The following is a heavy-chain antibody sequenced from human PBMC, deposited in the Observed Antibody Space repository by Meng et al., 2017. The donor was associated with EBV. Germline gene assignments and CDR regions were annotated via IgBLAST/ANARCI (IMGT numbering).Heavy chain of an antibody. V-gene: IGHV1-2*06. CDR1: GYTFTGYY. CDR3: ARVGIAVAGTGDY. CDR2: INPNSGGT. J-gene: IGHJ4*02. Sequence: GQPVQSGARVQKPGASVKVSCKASGYTFTGYYMHWVRQAPGQGLEWMGRINPNSGGTNYAQKFQGRVTMTRDTSISTAYMELSRLRSDDTAVYYCARVGIAVAGTGDYWGQGTLVTVSS. D-gene: IGHD6-19*01.